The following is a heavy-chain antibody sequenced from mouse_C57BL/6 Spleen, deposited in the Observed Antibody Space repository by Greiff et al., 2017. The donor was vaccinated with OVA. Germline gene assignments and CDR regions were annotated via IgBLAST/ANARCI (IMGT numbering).Heavy chain of an antibody. CDR1: GYTFTSYW. D-gene: IGHD1-1*01. J-gene: IGHJ3*01. Sequence: QVQLKQPGAELVKPGASVQLSCKASGYTFTSYWMPWVKQRPGRGLAWIGRIAPNSGGTTYNEKFKSKATLTVAKPSSTAYMQLSSRTSEDSAVYYGARDYYGSSYMAWFAYWGQGTLVTVSA. V-gene: IGHV1-72*01. CDR3: ARDYYGSSYMAWFAY. CDR2: IAPNSGGT.